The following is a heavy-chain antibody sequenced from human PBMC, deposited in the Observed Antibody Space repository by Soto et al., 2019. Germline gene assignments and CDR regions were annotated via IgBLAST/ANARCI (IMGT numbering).Heavy chain of an antibody. J-gene: IGHJ4*02. V-gene: IGHV3-30-3*01. CDR1: GFTFSSYA. Sequence: QVQLVESGGGVVQPGRSLRLSCAASGFTFSSYAMHWVRQAPGKGLEWVAVISYDGSNKYYADSVKGRFTISRDNSKNTRYLQMNSLRAEDTAVYYCARVPVRYFDWLQNYYFDYWGQGTLVTVSS. CDR3: ARVPVRYFDWLQNYYFDY. CDR2: ISYDGSNK. D-gene: IGHD3-9*01.